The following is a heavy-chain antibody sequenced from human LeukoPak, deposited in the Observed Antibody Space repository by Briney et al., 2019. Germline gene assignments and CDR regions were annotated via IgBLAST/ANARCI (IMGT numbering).Heavy chain of an antibody. J-gene: IGHJ4*02. V-gene: IGHV1-2*06. CDR2: INPNSGGT. Sequence: ASVKVSCKTSGYPFTGYYMHWVRQAPGQGLEWMGRINPNSGGTNYAQKFQGRVTMTRDTSISTAYMDLSRLRSDDTAMYYCARGITTGAPYWGQGTLVTVSS. CDR1: GYPFTGYY. CDR3: ARGITTGAPY. D-gene: IGHD1-1*01.